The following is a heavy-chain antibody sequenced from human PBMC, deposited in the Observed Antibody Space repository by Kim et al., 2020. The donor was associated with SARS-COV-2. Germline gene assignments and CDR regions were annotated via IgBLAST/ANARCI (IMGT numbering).Heavy chain of an antibody. V-gene: IGHV3-48*02. CDR1: GFTFSSYS. Sequence: GGSLRLSCAASGFTFSSYSMNWVRQAPVKGLEWVSYIDTSSSTIYYADSVTGRFTISRDNARKSLYLQMNSLRDEDTAVYYCARQGTKSRGPNYWGQGTL. CDR3: ARQGTKSRGPNY. CDR2: IDTSSSTI. J-gene: IGHJ4*02. D-gene: IGHD1-1*01.